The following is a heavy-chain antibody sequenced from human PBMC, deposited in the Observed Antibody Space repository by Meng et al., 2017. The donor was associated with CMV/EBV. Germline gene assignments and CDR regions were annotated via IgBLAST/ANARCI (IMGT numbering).Heavy chain of an antibody. CDR2: ICWTDDK. J-gene: IGHJ5*02. D-gene: IGHD6-6*01. CDR3: THSRIGSSSPNWFDP. CDR1: FSLSPSGVG. V-gene: IGHV2-5*01. Sequence: FSLSPSGVGVGCLRQPPGTALEWLALICWTDDKRYSPSLESRLTITKDTSKNLVVLTMTIMDPVDTASHCCTHSRIGSSSPNWFDPRGQGTLVTVSS.